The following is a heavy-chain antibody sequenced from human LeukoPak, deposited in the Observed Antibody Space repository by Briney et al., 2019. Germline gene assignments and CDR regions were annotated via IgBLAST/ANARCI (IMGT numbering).Heavy chain of an antibody. J-gene: IGHJ4*02. Sequence: SQTLSLTCTVSGGSVSSGSYYWSWIRQPAGKGLEWIGRIYTSGGTNYNPSLKSRVTISVDTSKNQFSLKLSSVTAADTDVYYCARKGENNPFDYWGQGTLVTVSS. CDR3: ARKGENNPFDY. CDR2: IYTSGGT. D-gene: IGHD1/OR15-1a*01. CDR1: GGSVSSGSYY. V-gene: IGHV4-61*02.